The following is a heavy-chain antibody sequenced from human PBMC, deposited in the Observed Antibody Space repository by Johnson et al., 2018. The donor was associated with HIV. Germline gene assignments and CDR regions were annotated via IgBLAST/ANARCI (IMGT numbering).Heavy chain of an antibody. Sequence: HVTLVESGVAVVQPGRSLRLSCAASAFTFSSYGLHWVRQAPGKGLEWVAVISYDGSNKYYADSVKGRFTISKDNAKNSLYLQMNSLRAEDTALYYCARALRVVVVAATFDAFDIWGQGTMVTVSS. CDR1: AFTFSSYG. V-gene: IGHV3-30*03. CDR3: ARALRVVVVAATFDAFDI. J-gene: IGHJ3*02. D-gene: IGHD2-15*01. CDR2: ISYDGSNK.